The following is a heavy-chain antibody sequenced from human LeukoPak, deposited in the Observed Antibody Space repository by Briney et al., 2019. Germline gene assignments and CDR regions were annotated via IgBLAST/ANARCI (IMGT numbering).Heavy chain of an antibody. CDR3: ARGFTRWQQLVYGY. CDR2: VYHSGST. D-gene: IGHD6-13*01. V-gene: IGHV4-4*02. J-gene: IGHJ4*02. CDR1: GGSISSSYW. Sequence: SETLSLTCAVSGGSISSSYWWSWVRQPPGKGLEWIGEVYHSGSTNYSPSLKSRVTLSVDKSKNQFSLRLSSVTAADTAVYYCARGFTRWQQLVYGYWGQGTLVTVSS.